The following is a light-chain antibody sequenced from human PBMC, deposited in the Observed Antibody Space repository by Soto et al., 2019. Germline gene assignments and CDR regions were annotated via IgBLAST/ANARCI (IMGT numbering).Light chain of an antibody. CDR1: HSLLHSNGYNY. CDR2: FGS. CDR3: MQALQSLT. V-gene: IGKV2-28*01. Sequence: DIVMTQTPLSLPVTPGEPASISCSSSHSLLHSNGYNYLDWYVQKPGQSPQLLIYFGSNRAPGVPDRFSGSGSGTYFTLKINRVEAEDVGTYYCMQALQSLTFGQGTRLEIK. J-gene: IGKJ5*01.